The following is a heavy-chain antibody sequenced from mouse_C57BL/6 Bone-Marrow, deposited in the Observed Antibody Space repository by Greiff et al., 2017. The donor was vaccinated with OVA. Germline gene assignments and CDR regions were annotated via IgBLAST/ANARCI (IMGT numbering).Heavy chain of an antibody. CDR2: SRNKANDYTT. CDR1: GFTFSDFY. J-gene: IGHJ4*01. CDR3: AREGVTTDYAMDY. D-gene: IGHD2-1*01. V-gene: IGHV7-1*01. Sequence: EVQRVESGGGLVQSGRSLRLSCATSGFTFSDFYMEWVRQAPGKGLEWIAASRNKANDYTTEYSASVKGRFIVSRDTSQSILYLQMNALRAEDTAIYYCAREGVTTDYAMDYWGQGTSVTVSS.